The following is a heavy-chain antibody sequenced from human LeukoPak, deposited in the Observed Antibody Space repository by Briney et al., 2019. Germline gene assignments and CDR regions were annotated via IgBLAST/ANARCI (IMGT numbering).Heavy chain of an antibody. CDR1: GYTLTELS. CDR3: ARGRGELSSLPFDY. J-gene: IGHJ4*02. D-gene: IGHD3-16*02. CDR2: ISAYNGNT. V-gene: IGHV1-18*01. Sequence: SVKVSCKVSGYTLTELSMHWVRQAPGQGLEWMGWISAYNGNTNYAQKLQGRVTMTTDTSTSTAYMELRSLRSDDTAVYYCARGRGELSSLPFDYWGQGTLVTVSS.